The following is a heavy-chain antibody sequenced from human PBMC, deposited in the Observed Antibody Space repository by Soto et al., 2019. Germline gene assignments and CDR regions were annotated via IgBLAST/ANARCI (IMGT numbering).Heavy chain of an antibody. J-gene: IGHJ3*02. CDR3: ARETAAPGTFREDASDI. D-gene: IGHD6-13*01. Sequence: QVQLVQSGAEVKTPGSSVKVACKVSGDTSSNYVINWVRQAPGQGLEWMGANVPNFRTANYAQKFQGRVTITAEEFTITAYMELSGLRSDDTATYYCARETAAPGTFREDASDIWGQGTRVTVSS. CDR2: NVPNFRTA. V-gene: IGHV1-69*12. CDR1: GDTSSNYV.